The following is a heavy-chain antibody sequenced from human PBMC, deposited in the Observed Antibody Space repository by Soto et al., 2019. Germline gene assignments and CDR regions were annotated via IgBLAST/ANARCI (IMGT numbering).Heavy chain of an antibody. CDR2: IYYSGST. Sequence: QLQLQESGPGLVKPSETLSLTCTVSGGSLSSSSYYWGWIRQPPGKGLEWIGSIYYSGSTYYNPSLKSRVTISVDTSKNQFSLKLSSVTAADTAVYYCARSLNWGRMGNAFDIWGQGTMVTVSS. CDR3: ARSLNWGRMGNAFDI. D-gene: IGHD7-27*01. V-gene: IGHV4-39*01. CDR1: GGSLSSSSYY. J-gene: IGHJ3*02.